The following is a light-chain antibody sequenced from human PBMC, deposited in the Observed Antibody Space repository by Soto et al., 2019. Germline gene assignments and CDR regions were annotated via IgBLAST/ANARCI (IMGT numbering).Light chain of an antibody. CDR2: TDS. CDR1: SSNIGKNT. CDR3: AAWDASLRGHV. V-gene: IGLV1-44*01. J-gene: IGLJ1*01. Sequence: QSVLTQPPSASGTPGQRVIISCSGSSSNIGKNTVSWFQQLPGAAPKVLIYTDSQRPSGVPARFSGAKSGTSGSLAISGLQSEDEADYYCAAWDASLRGHVFGTGTKVTVL.